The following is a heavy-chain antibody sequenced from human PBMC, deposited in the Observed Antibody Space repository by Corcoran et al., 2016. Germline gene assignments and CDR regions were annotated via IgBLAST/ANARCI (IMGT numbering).Heavy chain of an antibody. CDR2: MNPNSGNT. Sequence: QVQLVQSGAEVKKPGASVKVSCKASGYTFTSYDINWVRQATGQGLEWMGWMNPNSGNTGYAQKFQGRVTMTRNTSISTAYMELSSLRSEDTALYYCARLRVYYYGSGSYLWFDPWGQGTLVTVSS. V-gene: IGHV1-8*01. D-gene: IGHD3-10*01. J-gene: IGHJ5*02. CDR3: ARLRVYYYGSGSYLWFDP. CDR1: GYTFTSYD.